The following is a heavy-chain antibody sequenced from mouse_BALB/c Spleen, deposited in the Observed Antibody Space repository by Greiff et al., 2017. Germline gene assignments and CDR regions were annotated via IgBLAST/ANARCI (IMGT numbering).Heavy chain of an antibody. CDR1: GDSITSGY. CDR3: ARSHPLLRAYYFDY. V-gene: IGHV3-8*02. D-gene: IGHD1-2*01. CDR2: ISYSGST. Sequence: DVKLQESGPSLVKPSQTLSLTCSVTGDSITSGYWNWIRKFPGNKLEYMGYISYSGSTYYNPSLKSRISITRDTSKNQYYLQLNSVTTEDTATYYCARSHPLLRAYYFDYWGQGTTLTVSS. J-gene: IGHJ2*01.